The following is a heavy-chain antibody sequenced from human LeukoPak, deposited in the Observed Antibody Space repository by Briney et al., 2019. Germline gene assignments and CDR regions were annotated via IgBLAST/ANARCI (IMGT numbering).Heavy chain of an antibody. CDR3: VKYSSGWYYDY. Sequence: PGGSLRLSCAASGFTFSSYGMHWVRQAPGKGLEYVSAINDNGRSTYYADSVKGRFSISRDNSKNTLYLQMSSLRTEDTAVYYCVKYSSGWYYDYWGQGTLVTVSS. V-gene: IGHV3-64D*09. J-gene: IGHJ4*02. D-gene: IGHD6-19*01. CDR2: INDNGRST. CDR1: GFTFSSYG.